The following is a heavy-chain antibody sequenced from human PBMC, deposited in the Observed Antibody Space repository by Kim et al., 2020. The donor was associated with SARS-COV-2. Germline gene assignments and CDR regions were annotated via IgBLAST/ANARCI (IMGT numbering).Heavy chain of an antibody. CDR3: ARIVGSSGWIDS. D-gene: IGHD1-26*01. CDR2: IYSSGST. J-gene: IGHJ4*02. CDR1: GGPFSSPF. V-gene: IGHV4-59*11. Sequence: SETLSLTCTVYGGPFSSPFWSWIRQPPGKGLEWIGYIYSSGSTYYNPSLKSRVTMDTSRNQVSLKLRSVTAADTAVYYCARIVGSSGWIDSWGQGTLVTVSP.